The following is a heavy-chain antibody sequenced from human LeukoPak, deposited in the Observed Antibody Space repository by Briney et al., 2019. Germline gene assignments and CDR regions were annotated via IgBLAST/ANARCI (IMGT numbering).Heavy chain of an antibody. Sequence: PGGSLRLSCAASGFTFDDYAMHWVRQAPGKGLEWVSGISWNSGSIGHADSVKGRFTISRDNAKNSLYLQMNSLRAEDTALYYCAKVAYYGSGSYMDYWGQGTLVTVSS. CDR1: GFTFDDYA. J-gene: IGHJ4*02. V-gene: IGHV3-9*01. D-gene: IGHD3-10*01. CDR3: AKVAYYGSGSYMDY. CDR2: ISWNSGSI.